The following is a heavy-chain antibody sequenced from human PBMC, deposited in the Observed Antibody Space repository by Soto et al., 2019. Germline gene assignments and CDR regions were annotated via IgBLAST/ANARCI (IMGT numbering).Heavy chain of an antibody. Sequence: QVHLLQSGHEVKTHGASVKVSCKASGYSFTSDDMFWVRQATVQELEWMGSVNPNSGKTAYAQKFQDRIILTRNISITAVYMELTSLRSEDTAVYYCERAYSSGRTHYDVSGMDVWGQGTTVTVS. CDR2: VNPNSGKT. CDR1: GYSFTSDD. D-gene: IGHD6-19*01. V-gene: IGHV1-8*01. J-gene: IGHJ6*02. CDR3: ERAYSSGRTHYDVSGMDV.